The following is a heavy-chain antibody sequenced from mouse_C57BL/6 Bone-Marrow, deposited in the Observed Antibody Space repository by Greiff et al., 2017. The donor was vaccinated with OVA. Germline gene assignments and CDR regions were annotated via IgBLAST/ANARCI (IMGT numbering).Heavy chain of an antibody. CDR2: INPNNGGT. D-gene: IGHD1-1*01. Sequence: EVQLQQSGPELVKPGASVKMSCKASGYTFTDYNMHWVKQSHGKSLEWIGYINPNNGGTSYNQKFKGKATLTVNKSSSTAYMELSSLTSEDSAVYYCYFYGSCPYYYAMDYWGQGTSVTVSS. CDR3: YFYGSCPYYYAMDY. CDR1: GYTFTDYN. V-gene: IGHV1-22*01. J-gene: IGHJ4*01.